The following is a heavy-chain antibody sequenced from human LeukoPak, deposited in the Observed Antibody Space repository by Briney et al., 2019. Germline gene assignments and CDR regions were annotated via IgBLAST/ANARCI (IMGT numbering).Heavy chain of an antibody. V-gene: IGHV3-21*01. CDR1: GFTFSSYS. CDR3: AILERMVRGGHDF. J-gene: IGHJ4*02. Sequence: GGSLRLSCAASGFTFSSYSMNWVRQAPGKGLEWVSSISSGSSYIYYADSVKGRFTISRDNAKDSLYLQMNSLRVEDTAVYYCAILERMVRGGHDFWGQGTQVTVSS. CDR2: ISSGSSYI. D-gene: IGHD3-10*01.